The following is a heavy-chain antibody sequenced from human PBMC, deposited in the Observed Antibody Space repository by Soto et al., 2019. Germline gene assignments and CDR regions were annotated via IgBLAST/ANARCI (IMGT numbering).Heavy chain of an antibody. CDR1: GFSFSTSA. CDR2: LLHDSSDE. D-gene: IGHD3-22*01. J-gene: IGHJ6*01. V-gene: IGHV3-33*05. Sequence: QVQLVESGGAVVQPGTSLRLSCAASGFSFSTSAMHWVRQAPGKGLAWVSFLLHDSSDEYYADSVKGRFSMSRDNSKNTLYLQMNRLRAEETAVYYCARGGDCYEGSRGEFGMDVWGQGTTVTVSS. CDR3: ARGGDCYEGSRGEFGMDV.